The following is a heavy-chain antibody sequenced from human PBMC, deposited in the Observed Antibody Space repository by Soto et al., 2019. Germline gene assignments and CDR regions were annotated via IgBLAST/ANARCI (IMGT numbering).Heavy chain of an antibody. V-gene: IGHV2-5*02. J-gene: IGHJ4*02. CDR1: GFSLTTSGVG. CDR2: IYWDDDK. CDR3: AHRVLRTVFGLVTTTAIYFDF. Sequence: SGPTLVNPTQTLTLACTFSGFSLTTSGVGVGWIRQSPGKAPEWLALIYWDDDKRYSPSLKSRLTITKDTSKNQVVLTMANLDPADTATYYCAHRVLRTVFGLVTTTAIYFDFWGQGTPVTVSS. D-gene: IGHD3-3*01.